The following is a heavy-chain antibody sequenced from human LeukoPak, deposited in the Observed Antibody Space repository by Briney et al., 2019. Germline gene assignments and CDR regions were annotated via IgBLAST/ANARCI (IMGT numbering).Heavy chain of an antibody. CDR3: ARGTAAVNFPFDY. CDR1: GGTFSSYA. CDR2: IIPISGTA. D-gene: IGHD6-13*01. V-gene: IGHV1-69*01. J-gene: IGHJ4*02. Sequence: SVKVSCKASGGTFSSYAISWVRQAPGQGLEWMGGIIPISGTANYAQKFQGRVTITADESTSTAYMELSSLRSEDTAVYYCARGTAAVNFPFDYWGQGTLVTVSS.